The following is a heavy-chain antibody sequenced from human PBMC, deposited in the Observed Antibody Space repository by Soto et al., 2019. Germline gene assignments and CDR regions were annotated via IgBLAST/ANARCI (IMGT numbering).Heavy chain of an antibody. Sequence: PGGSLRLSCAASGFTFSSYAMHWVRQAPGKGLEWVAVISYDGSNKYYADSVKGRFTISRDNSKNTLYLQMNSLRAEDTAVYYCARDLFSRGGSTSSIEARRGGDYFDYWGQGTLVTVSS. D-gene: IGHD6-6*01. J-gene: IGHJ4*02. V-gene: IGHV3-30-3*01. CDR1: GFTFSSYA. CDR3: ARDLFSRGGSTSSIEARRGGDYFDY. CDR2: ISYDGSNK.